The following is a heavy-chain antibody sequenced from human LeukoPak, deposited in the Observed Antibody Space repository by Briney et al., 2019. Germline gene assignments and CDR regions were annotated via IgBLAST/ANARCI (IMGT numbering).Heavy chain of an antibody. CDR1: GGTFNNSA. CDR3: ARDVHGDYGSGWFDP. V-gene: IGHV1-69*05. D-gene: IGHD4-17*01. Sequence: SVKVSCXTSGGTFNNSAISWVRQALGQGLEWLGGIMPLFGTAGYAQKFQGRVTITKDESTRTVYLELTSLTSDDTAVYYCARDVHGDYGSGWFDPWGQGTLVSVSS. CDR2: IMPLFGTA. J-gene: IGHJ5*02.